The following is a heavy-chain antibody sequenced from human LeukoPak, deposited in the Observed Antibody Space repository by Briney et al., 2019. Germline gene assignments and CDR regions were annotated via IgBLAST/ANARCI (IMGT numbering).Heavy chain of an antibody. V-gene: IGHV4-31*03. CDR3: ARHEGSGWYGAVYYFDY. Sequence: SETLSLTCTVSGGSISSGGYYWSWIRQHPGKGLEWIGYIYYSGSTYYNPSLKSRVTISVDTSKNQFSLKLSSVTAADTAVYYCARHEGSGWYGAVYYFDYWGQGTLVTVSS. CDR2: IYYSGST. D-gene: IGHD6-19*01. J-gene: IGHJ4*02. CDR1: GGSISSGGYY.